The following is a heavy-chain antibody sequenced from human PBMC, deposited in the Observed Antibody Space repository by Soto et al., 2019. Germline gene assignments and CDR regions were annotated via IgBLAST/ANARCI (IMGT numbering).Heavy chain of an antibody. V-gene: IGHV3-48*03. CDR1: GFTFSSYE. D-gene: IGHD5-12*01. CDR3: ARDRARGYDYDYYYGMDV. Sequence: GGSLRLSCAASGFTFSSYEMNWVRQAPGKGLEWVSYISSSGSTIYYADSVKGRFTISRDNAKNSLYLQMNSLRAEDTAVYYCARDRARGYDYDYYYGMDVWGQGTTVTVSS. J-gene: IGHJ6*02. CDR2: ISSSGSTI.